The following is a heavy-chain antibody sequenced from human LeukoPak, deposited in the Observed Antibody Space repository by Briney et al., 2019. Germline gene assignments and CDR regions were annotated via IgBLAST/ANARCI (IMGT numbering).Heavy chain of an antibody. CDR3: ARGISVLEQLVEYYFDY. CDR1: GYTFTSYY. J-gene: IGHJ4*02. V-gene: IGHV1-46*01. D-gene: IGHD6-13*01. CDR2: INPSGGST. Sequence: GASVKVSCKASGYTFTSYYMHWVRQAPGQGLEWMGIINPSGGSTSYAQKFQGRATMTRDTSTSTVYMELSSLRSEDTAVYYCARGISVLEQLVEYYFDYWGQGTLVTVSS.